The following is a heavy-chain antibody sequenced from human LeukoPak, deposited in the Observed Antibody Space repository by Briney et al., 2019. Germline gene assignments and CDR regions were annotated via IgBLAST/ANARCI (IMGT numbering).Heavy chain of an antibody. CDR3: ASLLLWFGEAEAFDI. J-gene: IGHJ3*02. V-gene: IGHV4-34*01. CDR1: GGSFSGYY. D-gene: IGHD3-10*01. CDR2: INHSGRT. Sequence: SETLSLTCAVYGGSFSGYYWSWIRQPPGKGLEWIGEINHSGRTNYNPSLKSRVTISVDTPKNQFSLKLSSVTAADTAVYYCASLLLWFGEAEAFDIWGQGTMVTVSS.